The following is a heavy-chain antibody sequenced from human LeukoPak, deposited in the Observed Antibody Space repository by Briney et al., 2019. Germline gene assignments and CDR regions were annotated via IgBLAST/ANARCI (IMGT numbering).Heavy chain of an antibody. CDR2: INPSGGST. CDR3: AGIRFDLAY. D-gene: IGHD3-9*01. J-gene: IGHJ4*02. V-gene: IGHV1-46*01. CDR1: GGTFSSYA. Sequence: GASVKVSCKASGGTFSSYAISWVRQAPGQGLEWMGIINPSGGSTSYAQKFQGRVTMTRDMSTSTVYMELSSLRSEDTAVYYCAGIRFDLAYWGQGTLVTVSS.